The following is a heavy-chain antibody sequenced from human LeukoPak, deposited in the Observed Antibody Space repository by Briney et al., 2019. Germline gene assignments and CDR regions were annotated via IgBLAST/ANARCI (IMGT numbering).Heavy chain of an antibody. CDR1: GGSLSDHY. V-gene: IGHV4-59*11. CDR3: ATSRFYHLYYFYMDV. J-gene: IGHJ6*03. D-gene: IGHD1-14*01. Sequence: PSETLSLTCTVSGGSLSDHYWSWIRQTPGRGLEWIGSIYHRGNTYFNPSLKSRVCISIDMSKNQFSLKVTSVTAADTAVYYCATSRFYHLYYFYMDVWGKGTTVTVSS. CDR2: IYHRGNT.